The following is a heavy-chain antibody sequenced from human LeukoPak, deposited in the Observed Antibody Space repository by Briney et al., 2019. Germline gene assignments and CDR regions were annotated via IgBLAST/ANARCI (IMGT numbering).Heavy chain of an antibody. CDR3: ARDSLKWELPIHFDY. Sequence: PGGSLRLSCAASGFTFSSYAMHWVRQAPGKGLEWVAVISYDGSNKYYADSVKGRLTISRDNSKNTLYLQMNSLRAEDTAVYYCARDSLKWELPIHFDYWGQGTLVTVSS. J-gene: IGHJ4*02. CDR2: ISYDGSNK. V-gene: IGHV3-30-3*01. D-gene: IGHD1-26*01. CDR1: GFTFSSYA.